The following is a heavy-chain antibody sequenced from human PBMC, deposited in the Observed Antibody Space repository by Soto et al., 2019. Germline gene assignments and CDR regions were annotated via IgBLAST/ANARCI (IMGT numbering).Heavy chain of an antibody. D-gene: IGHD3-22*01. V-gene: IGHV1-18*01. CDR2: INADNGNT. Sequence: GASVKVSCKASGYTFTSYAMHWVRQAPGQRLEWMGWINADNGNTNYAQKFQGRVTMTTDTSTSTAYMELRSLRSDDTAVYYCARVKGSGYHNWFDPWGQGTLVTVSS. CDR3: ARVKGSGYHNWFDP. CDR1: GYTFTSYA. J-gene: IGHJ5*02.